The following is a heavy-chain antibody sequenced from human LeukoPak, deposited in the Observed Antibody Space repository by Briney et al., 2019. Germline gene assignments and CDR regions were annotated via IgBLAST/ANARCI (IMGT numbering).Heavy chain of an antibody. J-gene: IGHJ4*02. CDR1: GLTFFEAW. V-gene: IGHV3-15*01. CDR2: IKSKADGGTT. Sequence: GGSLRLSCAASGLTFFEAWMTWVRQAPGKELEWVGHIKSKADGGTTDYAAPVKGRFTISRDDSQNALYLQMDTLKTEDTAVYYCAKDVPFTGGGAIVYWGQGTPVTVSS. CDR3: AKDVPFTGGGAIVY. D-gene: IGHD3-16*01.